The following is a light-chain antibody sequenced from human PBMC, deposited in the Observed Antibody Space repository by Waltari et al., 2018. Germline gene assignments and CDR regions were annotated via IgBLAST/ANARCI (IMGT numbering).Light chain of an antibody. J-gene: IGKJ3*01. CDR2: DAS. CDR3: QHYNTYSVT. CDR1: QSISDW. Sequence: DIHMTQSPSPLSASVGDLVTITCRASQSISDWLAWYQQKPGKAPKLLIYDASSLESGVPSRFSGSGSGTEFTLTISSLQPDDFATYYCQHYNTYSVTFGPGTKVDIK. V-gene: IGKV1-5*01.